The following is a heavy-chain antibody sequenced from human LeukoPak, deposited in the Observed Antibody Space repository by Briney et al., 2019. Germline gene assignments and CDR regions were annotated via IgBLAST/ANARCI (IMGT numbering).Heavy chain of an antibody. CDR1: GFTFSSYA. D-gene: IGHD2-15*01. V-gene: IGHV3-64*01. CDR3: ARDGSDCRSGTCDRGPYDY. J-gene: IGHJ4*02. Sequence: PGGSLRLSCAASGFTFSSYAMHWVRQAPGKGLEYVSAITNNGGSTYYGNSVKGRFTISRDNSKNTLYLQMGSLRAEDMAVYYCARDGSDCRSGTCDRGPYDYWGQGTLVTVSS. CDR2: ITNNGGST.